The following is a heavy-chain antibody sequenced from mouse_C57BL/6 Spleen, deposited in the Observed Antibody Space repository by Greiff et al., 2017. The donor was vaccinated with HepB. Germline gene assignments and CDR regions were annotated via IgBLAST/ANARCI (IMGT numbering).Heavy chain of an antibody. CDR3: ASRTGNYAMDY. Sequence: VKLVESGPGLVAPSQSLSITCTVSGFSLTSYGVDWVRQSPGKGLEWLGVIWGVGSTNYNSALKSRLSISKDNSKSQVFLKMNSLQTDDTAMYYCASRTGNYAMDYWGQGTSVTVSS. CDR1: GFSLTSYG. CDR2: IWGVGST. J-gene: IGHJ4*01. V-gene: IGHV2-6*01. D-gene: IGHD4-1*01.